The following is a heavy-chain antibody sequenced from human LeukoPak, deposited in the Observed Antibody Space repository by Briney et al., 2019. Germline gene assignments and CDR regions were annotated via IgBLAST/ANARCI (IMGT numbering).Heavy chain of an antibody. D-gene: IGHD3-22*01. CDR3: ASGGPYYYDSSGYYIGY. V-gene: IGHV1-2*06. J-gene: IGHJ4*02. CDR1: GYTFTGYY. CDR2: INPNNGGT. Sequence: GASVKVSCKASGYTFTGYYMHWVRQAPGQGLEWMGRINPNNGGTNYAQKFQARVTMTRDTSISTAYMELSRLRSDDTAVYYCASGGPYYYDSSGYYIGYWGQGTLVTVSS.